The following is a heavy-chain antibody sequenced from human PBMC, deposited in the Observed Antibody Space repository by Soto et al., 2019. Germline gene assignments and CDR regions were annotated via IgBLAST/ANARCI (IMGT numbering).Heavy chain of an antibody. CDR3: GRGRIEVAGTLHS. CDR1: GGSVSSYY. CDR2: IYFTGST. Sequence: SETLSLTCTVSGGSVSSYYWSWIRQPPGKGLEWIGYIYFTGSTDYNPSLKSRIAISVDTSKNQFSLKLSSVTAADTAVYFCGRGRIEVAGTLHSWGQGTLVTVSS. J-gene: IGHJ1*01. V-gene: IGHV4-59*02. D-gene: IGHD6-19*01.